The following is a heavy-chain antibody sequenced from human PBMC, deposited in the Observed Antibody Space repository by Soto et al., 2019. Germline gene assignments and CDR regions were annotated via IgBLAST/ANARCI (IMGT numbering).Heavy chain of an antibody. J-gene: IGHJ5*02. D-gene: IGHD2-2*01. CDR2: INHSGST. CDR3: ARGYCSSTSCLNWFDP. V-gene: IGHV4-34*01. CDR1: GGSFCGYY. Sequence: QVQLQQWGAGLLKPSETLSLTCAVYGGSFCGYYWSWIRQPPGKGLEWIGEINHSGSTNYNPSLKSRVTISVDTSKNQFSLKLSSVTAADTAVYYCARGYCSSTSCLNWFDPWGQGTLVTVSS.